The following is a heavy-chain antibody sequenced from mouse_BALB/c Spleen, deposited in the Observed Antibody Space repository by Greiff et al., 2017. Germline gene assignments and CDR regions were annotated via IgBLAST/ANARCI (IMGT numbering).Heavy chain of an antibody. V-gene: IGHV1-7*01. CDR1: GYTFTSYW. Sequence: VQLQQSGAELAKPGASVKMSCKASGYTFTSYWMHWVKQRPGQGLEWIGYINPSTGYTEYNQKFKDKATLTADKSSSTAYMQLSSLTSEDSAVYYCARSPYYYGSSYGYWYFDVWGAGTTVTVSS. CDR3: ARSPYYYGSSYGYWYFDV. D-gene: IGHD1-1*01. CDR2: INPSTGYT. J-gene: IGHJ1*01.